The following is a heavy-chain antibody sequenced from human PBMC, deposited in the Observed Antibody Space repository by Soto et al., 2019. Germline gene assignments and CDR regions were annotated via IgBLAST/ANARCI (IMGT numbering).Heavy chain of an antibody. J-gene: IGHJ4*02. CDR3: AKRDRYSGYEINFDY. V-gene: IGHV3-23*01. D-gene: IGHD5-12*01. CDR2: ISGSGGST. CDR1: GFTFSSYA. Sequence: EVQLLESGGGLVQPGGSLRLSCAASGFTFSSYAMSWVRQAPGKGLEWVSAISGSGGSTYYADSVKGRFTISRDNSKNTLYLQMTSLRAEDTAVYYCAKRDRYSGYEINFDYWGQGNLVTVSS.